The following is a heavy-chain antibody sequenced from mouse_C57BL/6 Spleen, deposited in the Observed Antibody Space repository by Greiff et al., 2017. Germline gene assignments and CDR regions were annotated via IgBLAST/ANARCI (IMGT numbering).Heavy chain of an antibody. V-gene: IGHV1-15*01. CDR1: GYTFTDYE. CDR2: IDPETGGT. D-gene: IGHD2-13*01. CDR3: TRGYYGDNGYFDF. Sequence: QVQLQQPGAELVRPGASVTLSCKASGYTFTDYEMHWVKQTPVHGLEWIGAIDPETGGTAYNQKFKGKAILTADKSSSTAYMELRSLTSEDSAVYYCTRGYYGDNGYFDFWGTGTTVTVSS. J-gene: IGHJ1*03.